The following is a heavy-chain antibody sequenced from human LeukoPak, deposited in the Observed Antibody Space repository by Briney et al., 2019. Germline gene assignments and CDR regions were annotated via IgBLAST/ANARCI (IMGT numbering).Heavy chain of an antibody. Sequence: ASVKVSCKASGYTFTGYYMHWVRQAPGQGLEWMRRINPNSGGTNYAQKFQGRVTMTRDTSISTAYMELSRLRSDDTAVYYCARLPNPGSGSYYRTLDNWGQGTLVTVSS. CDR1: GYTFTGYY. J-gene: IGHJ4*02. CDR2: INPNSGGT. CDR3: ARLPNPGSGSYYRTLDN. V-gene: IGHV1-2*06. D-gene: IGHD3-10*01.